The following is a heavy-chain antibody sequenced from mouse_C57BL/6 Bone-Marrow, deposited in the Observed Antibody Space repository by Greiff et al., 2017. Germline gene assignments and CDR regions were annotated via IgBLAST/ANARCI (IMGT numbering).Heavy chain of an antibody. CDR3: ARKNFAFAY. CDR2: IWSGGST. CDR1: GFSLTSYG. V-gene: IGHV2-2*01. Sequence: VQLVESGPGLVQPSQSLSITCTVSGFSLTSYGVHWVRQSPGKGLEWLGVIWSGGSTDYNAAFISRLSISKDNSKSQVFFKMNSLQADDTAIYYCARKNFAFAYWGQGTLVTVSA. J-gene: IGHJ3*01.